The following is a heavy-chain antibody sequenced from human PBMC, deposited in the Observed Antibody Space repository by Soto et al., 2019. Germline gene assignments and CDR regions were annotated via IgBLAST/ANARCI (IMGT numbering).Heavy chain of an antibody. Sequence: GGSLRLSCAASGFTFSTYAMAWIRQAPGKGLEWVAVISYDGSNKYYADSVKGRFTISRDNSKNTLYLQMNSLRAEDTAVYYCARDGIAAAGTPFDYWGQGTLVTVSS. D-gene: IGHD6-13*01. J-gene: IGHJ4*02. CDR1: GFTFSTYA. CDR3: ARDGIAAAGTPFDY. CDR2: ISYDGSNK. V-gene: IGHV3-30-3*01.